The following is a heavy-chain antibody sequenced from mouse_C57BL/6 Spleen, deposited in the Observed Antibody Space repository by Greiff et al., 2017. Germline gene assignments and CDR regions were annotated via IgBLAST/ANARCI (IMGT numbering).Heavy chain of an antibody. V-gene: IGHV5-17*01. CDR2: ISSGSSTI. CDR3: ATYYSNYAYYAMDY. Sequence: EVQGVESGGGLVKPGGSLKLSCAASGFTFSDYGMHWVRQAPEKGLEWVAYISSGSSTIYYADKVKGRFTISRDNAKNTLFLQMTRLRSEDTDMYYCATYYSNYAYYAMDYWGQGTTVTVSS. CDR1: GFTFSDYG. D-gene: IGHD2-5*01. J-gene: IGHJ4*01.